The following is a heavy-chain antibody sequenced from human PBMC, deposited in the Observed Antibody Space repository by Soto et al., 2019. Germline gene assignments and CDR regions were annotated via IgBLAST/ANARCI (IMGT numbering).Heavy chain of an antibody. CDR1: GDSIRNRNYY. Sequence: SETLSLTCAVFGDSIRNRNYYWAWIRQPPGKGLEWIVSRYDDGSTFYNPSLKGRVSVSIDTSKKQFSLKMTSVTATDTAVYYCARPTYYYDSSGPPGYWGQGTLVTVSS. CDR2: RYDDGST. V-gene: IGHV4-39*01. CDR3: ARPTYYYDSSGPPGY. J-gene: IGHJ4*02. D-gene: IGHD3-22*01.